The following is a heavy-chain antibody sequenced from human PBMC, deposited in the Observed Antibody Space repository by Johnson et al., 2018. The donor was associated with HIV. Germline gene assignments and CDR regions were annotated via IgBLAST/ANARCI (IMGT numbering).Heavy chain of an antibody. J-gene: IGHJ3*02. D-gene: IGHD2-21*02. V-gene: IGHV3-30*04. CDR3: ARSVVVTAQSGIYAFDI. CDR1: GFTFSSYA. Sequence: QVLLVESGGGVVQPGRSLRLSCAASGFTFSSYAMHWVRQAPGKGLEWVAVISYDGSNKYYADSVKGRFTISRDNSKNTLYLQMNSLRAEDTALYYCARSVVVTAQSGIYAFDIWGQGTMVTVSS. CDR2: ISYDGSNK.